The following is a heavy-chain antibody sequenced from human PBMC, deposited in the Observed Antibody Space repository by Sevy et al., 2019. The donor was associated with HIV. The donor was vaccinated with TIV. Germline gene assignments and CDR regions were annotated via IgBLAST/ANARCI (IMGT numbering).Heavy chain of an antibody. CDR1: GYTLSQLS. CDR3: ATTKDYYDSSGSPFDY. CDR2: FEPEDAET. Sequence: ASVKVSCKVSGYTLSQLSLHWVRQAPGKGLEWMGSFEPEDAETIYAQKFQGRVTMTEDRSTDTAYMELSSLRSEDTDVYFCATTKDYYDSSGSPFDYWGQGTLVTVSS. J-gene: IGHJ4*02. V-gene: IGHV1-24*01. D-gene: IGHD3-22*01.